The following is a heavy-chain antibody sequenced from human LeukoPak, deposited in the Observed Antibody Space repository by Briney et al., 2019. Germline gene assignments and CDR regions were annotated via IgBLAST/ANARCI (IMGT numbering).Heavy chain of an antibody. CDR2: ISSSSSYI. V-gene: IGHV3-21*01. CDR3: AVPVAAAGTVRGDYYGMDV. J-gene: IGHJ6*02. Sequence: PGGSLRLSCAASGFTFSSYSMNWVRQAPGKGLEWVSSISSSSSYIYYADSVKGRFTISRDNAKNSLYLQMNSLRAEDTAVYYCAVPVAAAGTVRGDYYGMDVWGQGTTVTVSS. D-gene: IGHD6-13*01. CDR1: GFTFSSYS.